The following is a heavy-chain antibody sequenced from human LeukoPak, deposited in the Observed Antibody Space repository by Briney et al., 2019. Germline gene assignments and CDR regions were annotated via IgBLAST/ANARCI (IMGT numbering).Heavy chain of an antibody. CDR1: GGSTSSSSYY. J-gene: IGHJ3*02. D-gene: IGHD2-8*02. CDR2: IYYSGST. V-gene: IGHV4-39*01. CDR3: ARLYWNDAFDI. Sequence: SETLSLTCTVSGGSTSSSSYYWGWIRQPPGKGLEWIGSIYYSGSTYYNPSLKSRVTISVDTSKNQFSLKLSSVTAADTAVYYCARLYWNDAFDIWGQGTMVTVSS.